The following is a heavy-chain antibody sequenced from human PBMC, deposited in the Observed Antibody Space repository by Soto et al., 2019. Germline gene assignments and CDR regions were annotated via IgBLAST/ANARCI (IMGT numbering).Heavy chain of an antibody. D-gene: IGHD6-13*01. CDR1: GFTVNSYN. CDR3: ARDRGTAAHYYYYHGPDV. CDR2: ISYSSNYI. Sequence: PXVCLRRSCAASGFTVNSYNMNWVRQAPGRGLEWVSSISYSSNYIYYADSVKGRFTISRDNAKNSLFLQMNSLRAEDTAIYYCARDRGTAAHYYYYHGPDVWGQGTTVTVSS. J-gene: IGHJ6*02. V-gene: IGHV3-21*01.